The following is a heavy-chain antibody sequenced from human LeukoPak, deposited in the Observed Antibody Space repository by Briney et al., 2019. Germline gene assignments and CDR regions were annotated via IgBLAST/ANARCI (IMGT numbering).Heavy chain of an antibody. Sequence: SETLSLTCTVSGGSISSYYWSWIRQPPGKGLEWIGYVYNSGGTKYNPSLKSRLTISVDTSKNQFSLNLSSVTAADTAVYYCARASVLLSADYWGQGTLVTVSS. CDR1: GGSISSYY. CDR3: ARASVLLSADY. D-gene: IGHD3-16*01. J-gene: IGHJ4*02. V-gene: IGHV4-59*01. CDR2: VYNSGGT.